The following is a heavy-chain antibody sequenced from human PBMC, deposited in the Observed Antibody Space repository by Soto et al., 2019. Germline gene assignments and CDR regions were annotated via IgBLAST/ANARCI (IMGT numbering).Heavy chain of an antibody. D-gene: IGHD3-10*01. Sequence: GGSLRLSCAAPGFTFSSYWMSWVRQAPGKGLEWVANIKQDGSEKYYVDSVKGRFTISRDNAKNSLYLQMNSLRAEDTAVYYCARDGLRFGEQDYWGQGTLVTVSS. CDR1: GFTFSSYW. V-gene: IGHV3-7*03. J-gene: IGHJ4*02. CDR3: ARDGLRFGEQDY. CDR2: IKQDGSEK.